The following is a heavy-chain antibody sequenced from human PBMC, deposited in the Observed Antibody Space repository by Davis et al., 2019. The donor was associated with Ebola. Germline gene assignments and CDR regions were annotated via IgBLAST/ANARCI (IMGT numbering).Heavy chain of an antibody. J-gene: IGHJ4*02. Sequence: AASVKVSCKASGGTFSSYAISWVRQAPGQGLEWMGGIIPIFGTANYAQKFQGRVTITADKSTSTAYMELSSLRSEDTAVYYCANHYGDYAPFDYWGQGTLVTVSS. V-gene: IGHV1-69*06. D-gene: IGHD4-17*01. CDR3: ANHYGDYAPFDY. CDR1: GGTFSSYA. CDR2: IIPIFGTA.